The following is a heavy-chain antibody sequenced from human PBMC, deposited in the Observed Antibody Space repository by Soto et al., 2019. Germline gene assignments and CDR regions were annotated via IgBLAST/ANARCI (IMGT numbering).Heavy chain of an antibody. CDR3: AKGPDGSGYYHNWFDS. V-gene: IGHV3-23*01. CDR2: ISRTGDSA. Sequence: EVHLLESGGALVQPGGPLTLSCAASGFSFSAYAMSWVRKAPGKGLEWVSSISRTGDSAYYADSVKGRFAISRDRSKNRLSLQMNSLRVEDTAVYYCAKGPDGSGYYHNWFDSWGQGTLITVSS. J-gene: IGHJ5*01. CDR1: GFSFSAYA. D-gene: IGHD3-22*01.